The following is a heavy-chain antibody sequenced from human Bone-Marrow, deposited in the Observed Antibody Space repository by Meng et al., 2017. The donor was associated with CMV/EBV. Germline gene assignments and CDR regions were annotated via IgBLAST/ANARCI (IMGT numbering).Heavy chain of an antibody. CDR2: ISPDGKTT. J-gene: IGHJ4*02. CDR1: GFTFATHH. D-gene: IGHD1-26*01. Sequence: GESLKISCVASGFTFATHHIHWVRQTPGKGLEWVAIISPDGKTTHYADFVRGRFTISRDNSKKPLYLQMSNLGADDTAEYYCARDYTGNYCIDFWGLGTLVTVSS. CDR3: ARDYTGNYCIDF. V-gene: IGHV3-30*04.